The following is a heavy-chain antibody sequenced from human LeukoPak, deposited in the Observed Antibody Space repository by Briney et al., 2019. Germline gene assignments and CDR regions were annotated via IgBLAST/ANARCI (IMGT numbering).Heavy chain of an antibody. Sequence: ASVTVSCKASGYTFTGYYMHWVRQAPGQGLEWMGWINPNRGGTNYAQKFQGRVTMTRDTSISTAYMELSRLRSDDTAVYYCARVRSRGTYYGSGEYYFDYWGQGTLVTVSS. V-gene: IGHV1-2*02. J-gene: IGHJ4*02. CDR2: INPNRGGT. CDR3: ARVRSRGTYYGSGEYYFDY. D-gene: IGHD3-10*01. CDR1: GYTFTGYY.